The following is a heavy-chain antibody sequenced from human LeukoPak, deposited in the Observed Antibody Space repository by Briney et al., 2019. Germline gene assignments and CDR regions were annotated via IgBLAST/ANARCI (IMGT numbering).Heavy chain of an antibody. Sequence: SETLSLTCTVSGGSISSYYWSWIRQPPGKGLECIGEINHSGSTNYNPSLKSRVTISVDTSKNQFSLNLTSVTAADTAVYYCARMPKPRTYYYDSSGYNPHFDSWGQGTLVTVSS. V-gene: IGHV4-34*01. D-gene: IGHD3-22*01. CDR1: GGSISSYY. J-gene: IGHJ4*02. CDR3: ARMPKPRTYYYDSSGYNPHFDS. CDR2: INHSGST.